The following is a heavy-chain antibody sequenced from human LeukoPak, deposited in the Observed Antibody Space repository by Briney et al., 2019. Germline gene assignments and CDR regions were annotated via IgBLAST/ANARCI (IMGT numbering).Heavy chain of an antibody. Sequence: GGSLRLSCAASGLTFNNYALTWIRQAPGKGLEWVSSISGRGGNTYYADSVKGRFTISRDDSKNTLFLQMNSLRAEDTAVYYCAAGYSDSLRSPLDSWGQGTLVTVSS. CDR1: GLTFNNYA. D-gene: IGHD3-22*01. CDR2: ISGRGGNT. V-gene: IGHV3-23*01. CDR3: AAGYSDSLRSPLDS. J-gene: IGHJ5*01.